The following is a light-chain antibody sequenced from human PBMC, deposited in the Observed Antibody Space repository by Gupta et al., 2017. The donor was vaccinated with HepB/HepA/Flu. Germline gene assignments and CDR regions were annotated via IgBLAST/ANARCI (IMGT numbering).Light chain of an antibody. CDR3: QQYYSTPRT. Sequence: DIVMTQPPHSLAVSLGERATIHCKSSQSVLYSSNNKNYLAWYQQKPGQPPKLLIYWASTRESGVPDRFSGSGSGTDFTLTISILQAEDVAVYYCQQYYSTPRTFGQGTKVEIK. CDR2: WAS. J-gene: IGKJ1*01. CDR1: QSVLYSSNNKNY. V-gene: IGKV4-1*01.